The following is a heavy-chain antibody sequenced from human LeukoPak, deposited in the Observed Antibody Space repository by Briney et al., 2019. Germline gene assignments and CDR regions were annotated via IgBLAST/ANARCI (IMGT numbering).Heavy chain of an antibody. CDR2: INHSGST. J-gene: IGHJ6*02. D-gene: IGHD2-2*01. CDR3: ASDIVVVPAAMGSYYYYGMDV. V-gene: IGHV4-34*01. Sequence: PSETLSLTCAVYGGSFSGYYWSWIRQPPGKGLEWIGEINHSGSTNYNPSLKSRVTIPVDTSKNQFSLKLSSVTAADTAVYYCASDIVVVPAAMGSYYYYGMDVWGQGTTVTVSS. CDR1: GGSFSGYY.